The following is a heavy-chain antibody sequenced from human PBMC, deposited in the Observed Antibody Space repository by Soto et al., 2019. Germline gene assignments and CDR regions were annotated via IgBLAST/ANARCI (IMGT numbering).Heavy chain of an antibody. CDR3: ARAKKSGYYYYYMDV. CDR2: IIPILGIA. CDR1: GGTFSSYT. D-gene: IGHD6-25*01. J-gene: IGHJ6*03. V-gene: IGHV1-69*02. Sequence: SVKVSCKASGGTFSSYTISWVRQAPGQGLEWMGRIIPILGIANYAQKFQGRVTITADKFTSTAYMELSSLRSEDTAVYYCARAKKSGYYYYYMDVWGKGTTVTVSS.